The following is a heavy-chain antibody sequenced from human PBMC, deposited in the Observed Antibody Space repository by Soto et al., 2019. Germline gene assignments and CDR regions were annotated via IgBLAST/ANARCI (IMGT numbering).Heavy chain of an antibody. J-gene: IGHJ4*02. D-gene: IGHD6-13*01. CDR2: MNPNSGNT. Sequence: ASVKVSCKASGYTFTSYDINWVRQATGQGLEWMGWMNPNSGNTGYAQKFQGRVTMTRNTSISTAYMELSSLRSEDTAVYYCARGDIIAAARDFDYWGQGTLVTVSS. V-gene: IGHV1-8*01. CDR1: GYTFTSYD. CDR3: ARGDIIAAARDFDY.